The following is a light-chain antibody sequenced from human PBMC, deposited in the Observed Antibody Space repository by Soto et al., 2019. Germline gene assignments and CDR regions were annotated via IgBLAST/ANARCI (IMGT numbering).Light chain of an antibody. V-gene: IGLV2-23*02. CDR1: SSDVGTYNL. CDR3: CSYAGDSTYV. CDR2: EVS. J-gene: IGLJ1*01. Sequence: QSAPTQPASVSGSPGQSITISCTGTSSDVGTYNLVSWFQQHPGKAPRLLIYEVSQRPSGVSSRFSGSKSGNTASLTISGLKAEDEADYYCCSYAGDSTYVFGTGTKLTVL.